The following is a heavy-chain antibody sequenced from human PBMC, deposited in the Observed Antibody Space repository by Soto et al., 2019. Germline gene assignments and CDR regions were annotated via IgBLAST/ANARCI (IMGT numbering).Heavy chain of an antibody. J-gene: IGHJ6*02. CDR2: IWYDGSNK. CDR3: ARDSNPGKQWLVYYCYGMDV. Sequence: PGGSLRLSCAASGFTFSSYGMHWVRQAPGKGLEWVAVIWYDGSNKYYADSVKGRFTISRDNSKNTLYLQMNSLRAEDTAVYYCARDSNPGKQWLVYYCYGMDVWGQGTTVTVSS. V-gene: IGHV3-33*01. D-gene: IGHD6-19*01. CDR1: GFTFSSYG.